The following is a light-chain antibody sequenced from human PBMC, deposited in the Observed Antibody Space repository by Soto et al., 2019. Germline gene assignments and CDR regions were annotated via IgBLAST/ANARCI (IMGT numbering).Light chain of an antibody. CDR3: SSYTSSSTYL. CDR1: SSDVGGSNY. V-gene: IGLV2-14*01. Sequence: QSVLTQPASVSGSPGQSITISCTGTSSDVGGSNYVSWYQQHPGKAPKLIISDVSYRPSGVSNRFSGSKSGNTASLTISGLQVEDEADYYCSSYTSSSTYLFGTGTQLTVL. CDR2: DVS. J-gene: IGLJ1*01.